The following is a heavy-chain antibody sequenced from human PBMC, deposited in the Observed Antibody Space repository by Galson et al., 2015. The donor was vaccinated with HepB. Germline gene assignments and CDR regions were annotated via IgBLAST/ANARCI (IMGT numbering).Heavy chain of an antibody. CDR3: AKDLRYCSSTSCSHPTFDY. J-gene: IGHJ4*02. V-gene: IGHV3-23*01. Sequence: SLRLSCAASGFTFSSYAMSWVRQAPGKGLEWVSAISGSGGSTYYADSVKGRFTISRDNSKNTLYLQMNSLRAEDTAVYYCAKDLRYCSSTSCSHPTFDYWGQGTLVTVSS. D-gene: IGHD2-2*01. CDR2: ISGSGGST. CDR1: GFTFSSYA.